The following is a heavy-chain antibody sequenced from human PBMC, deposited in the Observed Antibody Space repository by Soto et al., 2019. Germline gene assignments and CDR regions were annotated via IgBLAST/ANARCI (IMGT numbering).Heavy chain of an antibody. V-gene: IGHV3-73*01. J-gene: IGHJ4*02. CDR2: IRTKVNSYAT. CDR1: GFTFSAST. D-gene: IGHD2-21*01. CDR3: TRPGGFGDFNYFDY. Sequence: PGGSLRLSCAASGFTFSASTMHWVRQASGKGLEWVGRIRTKVNSYATLYAASVKGRFTISRDDSKNTAYLQLNSLKIEDTAVYYCTRPGGFGDFNYFDYWGQGTLVTVSS.